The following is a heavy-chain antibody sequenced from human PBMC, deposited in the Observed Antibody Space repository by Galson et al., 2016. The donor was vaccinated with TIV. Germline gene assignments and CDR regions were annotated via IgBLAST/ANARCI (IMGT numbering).Heavy chain of an antibody. Sequence: ETLSLTCAVYGGSFSGHYWSWIRQSPGKGLEWIGEISLGGKTNYNPSLKSRVTMWIDTSENQFTVKLMSVTAADTAVYYCSRHSTSGFPGIEVAARRRPFDIWGQGTLVIVSS. CDR2: ISLGGKT. V-gene: IGHV4-34*01. CDR3: SRHSTSGFPGIEVAARRRPFDI. D-gene: IGHD6-19*01. J-gene: IGHJ3*02. CDR1: GGSFSGHY.